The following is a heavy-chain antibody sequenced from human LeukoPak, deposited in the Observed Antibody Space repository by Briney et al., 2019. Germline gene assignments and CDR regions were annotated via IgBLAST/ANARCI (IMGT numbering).Heavy chain of an antibody. D-gene: IGHD6-13*01. J-gene: IGHJ4*02. Sequence: ASVKVSCKASGYTFTSYGISWVRQAPGQALEWMGWISAYNGNTNYAQKLQGRVTMTTDTSTSTAYMELRSLRSDDTAVYYCARDIDIAAAVAFDYWGQGTLVTVSS. V-gene: IGHV1-18*01. CDR3: ARDIDIAAAVAFDY. CDR1: GYTFTSYG. CDR2: ISAYNGNT.